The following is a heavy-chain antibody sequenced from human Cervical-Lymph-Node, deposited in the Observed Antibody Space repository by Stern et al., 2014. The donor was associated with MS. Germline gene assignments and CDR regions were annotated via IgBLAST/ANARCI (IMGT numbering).Heavy chain of an antibody. Sequence: EVQLVESGGGLVKPGGSLRLSCAASGFTFSSYSMNWVRQAPGKGLEWGSSISSSSSYIDYADSVKGRFTISRDNAKNSLYLQMNSLRAEDTAVYYCARDKVGATFPYEYYYYYGMDVWGQGTTVTVSS. V-gene: IGHV3-21*01. D-gene: IGHD1-26*01. CDR2: ISSSSSYI. CDR1: GFTFSSYS. J-gene: IGHJ6*02. CDR3: ARDKVGATFPYEYYYYYGMDV.